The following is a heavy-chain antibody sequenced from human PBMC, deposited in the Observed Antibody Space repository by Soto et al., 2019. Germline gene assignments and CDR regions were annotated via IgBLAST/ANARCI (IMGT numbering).Heavy chain of an antibody. V-gene: IGHV4-30-4*01. CDR1: GGSISSGDYY. D-gene: IGHD3-3*01. CDR2: IYYSGST. Sequence: SETLSLTCTVSGGSISSGDYYWSWIRQPPGKGLEWIGYIYYSGSTYYNPSLKSRVTISVDTSKNQFSLKLSSVTAADTAVYSWAREAYYDFGSGPVNRMDVWGQGTTVTVSS. J-gene: IGHJ6*02. CDR3: AREAYYDFGSGPVNRMDV.